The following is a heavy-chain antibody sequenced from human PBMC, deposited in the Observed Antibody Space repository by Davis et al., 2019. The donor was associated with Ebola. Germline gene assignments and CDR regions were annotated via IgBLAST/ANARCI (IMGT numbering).Heavy chain of an antibody. V-gene: IGHV3-7*01. CDR3: ARKMAT. CDR2: IKQDGSEK. J-gene: IGHJ5*02. Sequence: GESLKISCAASGFTFSSYEMNWVRQAPGKGLEWVANIKQDGSEKYYVDSVKGRFTISRDNAKNSLYLQMNSLRAEDTAVYYCARKMATLGQGTLVTVSS. CDR1: GFTFSSYE. D-gene: IGHD5-24*01.